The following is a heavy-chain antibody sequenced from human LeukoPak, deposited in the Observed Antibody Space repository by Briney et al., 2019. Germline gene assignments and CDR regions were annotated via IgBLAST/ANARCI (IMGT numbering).Heavy chain of an antibody. V-gene: IGHV1-3*01. CDR1: GGTFSSYA. CDR3: ARAYCSSTSCLGFDP. Sequence: ASVKVSCKASGGTFSSYAISWVRQAPGQGLEWMGWINAGNGNTKYSQKFQGRVTITRDTSASTAYMELSSLRSEDTAVYYCARAYCSSTSCLGFDPWGQGTLVTVSS. CDR2: INAGNGNT. J-gene: IGHJ5*02. D-gene: IGHD2-2*01.